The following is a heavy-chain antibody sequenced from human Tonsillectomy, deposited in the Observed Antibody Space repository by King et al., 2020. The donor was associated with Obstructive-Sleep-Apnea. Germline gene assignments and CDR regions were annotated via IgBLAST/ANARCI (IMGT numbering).Heavy chain of an antibody. V-gene: IGHV4-34*01. Sequence: VQLQQWGAGLLKPSETLSLTCAVYGGSFSGYYWSWIRQPPGKGLEWIGEINHSGSTNYNPSLKSRVTISVDTSKNQFSLKLSSVTAADTAVYYCARGGTIAAAGTPYLDYWGQGTLVTVSS. D-gene: IGHD6-13*01. CDR1: GGSFSGYY. CDR2: INHSGST. CDR3: ARGGTIAAAGTPYLDY. J-gene: IGHJ4*02.